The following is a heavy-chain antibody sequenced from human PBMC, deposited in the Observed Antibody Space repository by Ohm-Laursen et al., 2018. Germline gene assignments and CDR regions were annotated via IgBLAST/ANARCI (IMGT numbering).Heavy chain of an antibody. Sequence: ASVKVSCKASGYTFTSYGISWVRQAPGQGLEWMGWISAYNGNTNYAQKLQGRVTMTTDTSTSTAYMELRSLRSDDTAVYYCARDGFYSGSYSGYYYGMDVWGQGTTVTVSS. CDR1: GYTFTSYG. D-gene: IGHD1-26*01. J-gene: IGHJ6*02. CDR3: ARDGFYSGSYSGYYYGMDV. V-gene: IGHV1-18*01. CDR2: ISAYNGNT.